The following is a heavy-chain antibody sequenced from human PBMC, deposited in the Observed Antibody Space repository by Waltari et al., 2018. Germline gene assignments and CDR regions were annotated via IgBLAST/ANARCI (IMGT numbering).Heavy chain of an antibody. Sequence: QVQLQQWGAGLFKPSETLSLTCAVYGGSFSGSYWSWIRQPPGKGLEWIGEINHSGSTNYNPSLKSRVTISVDTSKNQFSLKLSSVTAADTAVYYCARGTGYYGPTDYFDYWGQGTLVTVSS. V-gene: IGHV4-34*01. CDR3: ARGTGYYGPTDYFDY. CDR1: GGSFSGSY. D-gene: IGHD3-10*01. CDR2: INHSGST. J-gene: IGHJ4*02.